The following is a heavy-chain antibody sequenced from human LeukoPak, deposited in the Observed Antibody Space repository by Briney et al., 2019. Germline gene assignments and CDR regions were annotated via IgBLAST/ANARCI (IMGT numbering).Heavy chain of an antibody. CDR3: AKDLRTIVAVTGSLDY. CDR1: GFTFSSYA. V-gene: IGHV3-30*18. Sequence: GGSLRLSCAVSGFTFSSYAMHWVRQAPGKGLEWVAVVSYDGCNKYYADSVKGRFTISRDNSKNTLYLQMNSLRAEDTAVYYCAKDLRTIVAVTGSLDYWGQGTLVTVSS. CDR2: VSYDGCNK. D-gene: IGHD6-19*01. J-gene: IGHJ4*02.